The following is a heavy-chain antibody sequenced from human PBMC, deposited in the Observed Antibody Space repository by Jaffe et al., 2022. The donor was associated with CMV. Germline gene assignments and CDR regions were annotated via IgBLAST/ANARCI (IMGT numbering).Heavy chain of an antibody. CDR3: ARVGVVVTAYSIRAEYFQH. D-gene: IGHD2-21*02. V-gene: IGHV3-53*01. J-gene: IGHJ1*01. Sequence: EVQLVESGGGLIQPGGSLRLSCAASGFTVSSNYMSWVRQAPGKGLEWVSVIYSGGSTYYADSVKGRFTISRDNSKNTLYLQMNSLRAEDTAVYYCARVGVVVTAYSIRAEYFQHWGQGTLVTVSS. CDR1: GFTVSSNY. CDR2: IYSGGST.